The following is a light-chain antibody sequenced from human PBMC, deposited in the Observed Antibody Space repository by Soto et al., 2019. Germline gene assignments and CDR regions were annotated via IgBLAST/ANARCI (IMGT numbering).Light chain of an antibody. V-gene: IGKV3-11*01. CDR1: QSVNSY. J-gene: IGKJ5*01. Sequence: EIVLTQSPATLSLSPGERATLSCRASQSVNSYLAWYQQKPGQAPRLLIYDASNRATGIPARFSGSGSGTDFTLTLSSVEPKDFSVYYCQQGGTFGQGTRLEIK. CDR3: QQGGT. CDR2: DAS.